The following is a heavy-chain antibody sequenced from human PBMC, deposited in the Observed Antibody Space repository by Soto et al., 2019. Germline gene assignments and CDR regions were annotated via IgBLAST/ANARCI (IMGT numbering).Heavy chain of an antibody. CDR1: GYTFTSYG. Sequence: ASVKVSCKASGYTFTSYGISWVRQAPGQGLEWMGWISAYNGNTNYAQKLQGRVTMTTDTSTSTAYMELSSLRSEDTAVYYCARVVRDSSPPWYSQDYWGQGTLVTVSS. D-gene: IGHD6-13*01. J-gene: IGHJ4*02. CDR3: ARVVRDSSPPWYSQDY. V-gene: IGHV1-18*01. CDR2: ISAYNGNT.